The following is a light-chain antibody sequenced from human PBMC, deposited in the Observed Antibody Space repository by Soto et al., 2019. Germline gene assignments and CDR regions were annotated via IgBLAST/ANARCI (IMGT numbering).Light chain of an antibody. V-gene: IGKV3-15*01. Sequence: EVVMTQSPATLSVSPGERTSLSCRASQSVGSNLGWYQQKPGQAPRLLIYRASTRATGIPARFSGSGSGTEITLTISSLQSEDIAVYYCQQYAKWPLTFGGGTKVEIK. CDR2: RAS. CDR3: QQYAKWPLT. CDR1: QSVGSN. J-gene: IGKJ4*01.